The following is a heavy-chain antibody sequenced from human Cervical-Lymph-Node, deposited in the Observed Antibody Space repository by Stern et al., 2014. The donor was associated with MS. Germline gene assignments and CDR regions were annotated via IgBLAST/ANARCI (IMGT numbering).Heavy chain of an antibody. D-gene: IGHD4-11*01. CDR3: AREREDLEYRHSFLVQGEWYIDF. J-gene: IGHJ4*02. CDR1: GFTFGTYA. Sequence: VQLVESGGGVVQPGRSLRLSCVGSGFTFGTYAMHWVRQAPGKGLEWVAVISKDGINKFYAESVKGRLTISRDNSRNSLFLQISSLRPDDTARYYCAREREDLEYRHSFLVQGEWYIDFWGQGTLVTVSS. CDR2: ISKDGINK. V-gene: IGHV3-30*03.